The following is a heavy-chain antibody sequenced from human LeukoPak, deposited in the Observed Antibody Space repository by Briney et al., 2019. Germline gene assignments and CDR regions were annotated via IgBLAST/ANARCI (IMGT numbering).Heavy chain of an antibody. D-gene: IGHD5-12*01. Sequence: SETLSLTCTVSGGSVSSNTYYWGWIRQPPGKGLEWIGTIYYSVNTYYNPSLKSRVTISVDTSKNQFSLKLSSVTAADTAVYYCARDGYSGNDGLWGQGTLVTVSS. CDR2: IYYSVNT. J-gene: IGHJ4*02. V-gene: IGHV4-39*07. CDR1: GGSVSSNTYY. CDR3: ARDGYSGNDGL.